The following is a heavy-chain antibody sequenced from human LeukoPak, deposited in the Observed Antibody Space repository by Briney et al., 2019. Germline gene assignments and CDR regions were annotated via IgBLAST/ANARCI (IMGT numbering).Heavy chain of an antibody. J-gene: IGHJ4*02. Sequence: SEILSLTCAVYGGSFSAYYWGWIRQPPGKGLEWIGTMYHSGSTNYNPSLKSRVTISVDTSKNQFSLKLSSVTAADTAVYFCARGFRGDNFDYWGQGTLVTVSS. CDR1: GGSFSAYY. CDR3: ARGFRGDNFDY. CDR2: MYHSGST. V-gene: IGHV4-34*01. D-gene: IGHD7-27*01.